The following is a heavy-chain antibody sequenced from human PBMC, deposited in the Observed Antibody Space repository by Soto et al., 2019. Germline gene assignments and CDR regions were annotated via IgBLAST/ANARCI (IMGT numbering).Heavy chain of an antibody. CDR1: GGTFNFYT. D-gene: IGHD3-10*01. V-gene: IGHV1-69*02. CDR3: ATSYGSGSTHFHY. Sequence: QVQLVQSGAEVKKPGSSVKVSCTASGGTFNFYTINWVRQAPGQGLEWVGRVKPIVWMSHSASKFPGRVTCPADKYTRKVYLDLTRMRFEDTAVYYCATSYGSGSTHFHYWGQGTLVNVSS. CDR2: VKPIVWMS. J-gene: IGHJ4*02.